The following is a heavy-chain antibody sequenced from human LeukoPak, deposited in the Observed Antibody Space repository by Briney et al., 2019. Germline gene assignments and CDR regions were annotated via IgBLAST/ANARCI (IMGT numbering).Heavy chain of an antibody. D-gene: IGHD3-10*01. V-gene: IGHV4-39*07. CDR3: ARRLPYYYASGHRNWFDP. CDR1: GGSISSSSYY. J-gene: IGHJ5*02. Sequence: SETLSLTCTVSGGSISSSSYYWGWIRQPPGKGLEWIGSIYYSGSTYYNPSLKSRVTISVDTSKNQFSLKLSSVTAADTAVYYCARRLPYYYASGHRNWFDPWGQGTLVTVSS. CDR2: IYYSGST.